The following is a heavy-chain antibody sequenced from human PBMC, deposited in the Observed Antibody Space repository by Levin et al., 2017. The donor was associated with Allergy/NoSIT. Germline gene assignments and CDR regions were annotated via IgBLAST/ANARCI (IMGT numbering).Heavy chain of an antibody. CDR3: AKGSNRWFGELNY. CDR2: ITWDGGST. D-gene: IGHD3-10*01. Sequence: GGSLRLSCAASGFTFDDYTMHWVRQAPGKGLEWVSLITWDGGSTYYADSVKGRFTISRDNSKNSLYLQMNSLRTEDTALYYCAKGSNRWFGELNYWGQGTLVTVSS. V-gene: IGHV3-43*01. J-gene: IGHJ4*02. CDR1: GFTFDDYT.